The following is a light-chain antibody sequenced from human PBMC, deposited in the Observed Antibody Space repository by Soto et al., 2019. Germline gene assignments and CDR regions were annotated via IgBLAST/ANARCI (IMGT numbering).Light chain of an antibody. J-gene: IGKJ1*01. V-gene: IGKV4-1*01. CDR1: QSLLHSSDNRNY. CDR2: WAS. CDR3: HQYNNFWT. Sequence: EIVMAQFPETLAVSVGERATIKCRSSQSLLHSSDNRNYLTWYQQKPGQPPKPLIYWASTRATGIPARFSGSGSGTEFTLTISSLQSEDFGLYYCHQYNNFWTFGQGTKVDIK.